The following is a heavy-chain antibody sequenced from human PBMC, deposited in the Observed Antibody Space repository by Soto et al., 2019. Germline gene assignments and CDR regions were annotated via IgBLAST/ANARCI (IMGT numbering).Heavy chain of an antibody. Sequence: QVQLQESGPGLVKPSETLSLTCTVSGGSISSYYWSWIRQPPGKGLEGIGSIYYSGHTTYNPSLKSLVTKPVDLPNNPFSLKLTSLPAADTAVYYFARYCISTSCHALWYFELWGRGTLLTVSS. D-gene: IGHD2-2*01. J-gene: IGHJ2*01. CDR1: GGSISSYY. CDR2: IYYSGHT. V-gene: IGHV4-59*08. CDR3: ARYCISTSCHALWYFEL.